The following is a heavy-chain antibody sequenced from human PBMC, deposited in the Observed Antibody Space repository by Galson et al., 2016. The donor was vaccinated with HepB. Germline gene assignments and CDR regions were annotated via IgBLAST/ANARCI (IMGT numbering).Heavy chain of an antibody. V-gene: IGHV3-74*01. CDR1: GFTFSSYC. Sequence: LRLSCAASGFTFSSYCMHWVRQAPGKGLVWVSRIRCDGGAPSYAGSVKGRFTISRDNDKNTLYPQMNSLRAEDTAVYYCARDHYGYNSMDYRGQGTLVTVSS. CDR3: ARDHYGYNSMDY. J-gene: IGHJ4*02. CDR2: IRCDGGAP. D-gene: IGHD5-24*01.